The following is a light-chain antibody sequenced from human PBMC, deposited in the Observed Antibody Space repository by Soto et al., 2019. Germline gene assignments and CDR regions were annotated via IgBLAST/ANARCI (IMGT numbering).Light chain of an antibody. CDR1: QSVSGN. CDR3: QQHNNRPNT. CDR2: GAS. V-gene: IGKV3-15*01. Sequence: EIVLTQSPATLSVSPGERATLSCRASQSVSGNLAWYQQKPGQAPRLLIYGASARTTGIPAWCSGGGSGAEFTPPISSLQDDDFAVYYCQQHNNRPNTFGQGTQVEIK. J-gene: IGKJ1*01.